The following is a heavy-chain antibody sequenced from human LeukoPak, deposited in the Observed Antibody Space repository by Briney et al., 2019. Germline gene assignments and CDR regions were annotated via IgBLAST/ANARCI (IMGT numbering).Heavy chain of an antibody. V-gene: IGHV3-30*01. CDR2: ISYDGSNK. J-gene: IGHJ4*02. D-gene: IGHD2-15*01. Sequence: GGSLRLSCAASGFTFSSYTMHWVRQAPGKGLEWVAVISYDGSNKYYADSVKGRFTISRDNSKNTLYLQMNSLRAEDTAVYYCARDQVVVVAATPGYWGQGTLVTVSS. CDR3: ARDQVVVVAATPGY. CDR1: GFTFSSYT.